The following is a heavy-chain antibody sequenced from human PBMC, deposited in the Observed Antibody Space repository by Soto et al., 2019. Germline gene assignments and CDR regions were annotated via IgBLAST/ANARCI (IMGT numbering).Heavy chain of an antibody. CDR1: GFTFSRYG. Sequence: QVQLVESGGGVVQPGRSLRLSCAASGFTFSRYGMHWVRQAPGKGLDWVADIWYDGSNKYYADSVKGRFTISRDNSKNKLYLQMNSLRCGDKGVDFCGSWYSRSLGLEYWGQGTLV. D-gene: IGHD1-26*01. J-gene: IGHJ4*02. CDR2: IWYDGSNK. CDR3: GSWYSRSLGLEY. V-gene: IGHV3-33*01.